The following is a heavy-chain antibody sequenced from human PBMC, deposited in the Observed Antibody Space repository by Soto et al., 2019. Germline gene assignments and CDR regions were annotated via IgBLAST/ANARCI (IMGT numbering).Heavy chain of an antibody. Sequence: GGSLRLSCAASGFTFSDYYMSWIRQAPGKGPEWVSYISSSGSTIYYADSVKGRFTISRDNAKNSLYLQMNSLRAEDTAVYYCARDLTYGDYVNAFDIWGQGTMVTVSS. CDR3: ARDLTYGDYVNAFDI. CDR2: ISSSGSTI. D-gene: IGHD4-17*01. J-gene: IGHJ3*02. V-gene: IGHV3-11*01. CDR1: GFTFSDYY.